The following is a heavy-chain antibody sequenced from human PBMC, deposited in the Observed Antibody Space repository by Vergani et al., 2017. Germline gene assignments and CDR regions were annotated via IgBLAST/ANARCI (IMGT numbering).Heavy chain of an antibody. CDR2: IYYSGST. Sequence: QVQLQESGPGLVKPSQTLSLTCTVSGGSISSGDYYWSWIRQPPGKGLEWIGYIYYSGSTYYNPSLKSRVTISVDTSKNQFSLKLSSVTAADTAVYYCAMGPSRSYSSSPLLGYWGQGTLVTVSS. J-gene: IGHJ4*02. CDR3: AMGPSRSYSSSPLLGY. CDR1: GGSISSGDYY. D-gene: IGHD6-13*01. V-gene: IGHV4-30-4*01.